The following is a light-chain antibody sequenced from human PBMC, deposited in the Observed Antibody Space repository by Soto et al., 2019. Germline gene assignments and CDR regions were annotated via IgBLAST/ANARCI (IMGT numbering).Light chain of an antibody. CDR1: QSVSSN. V-gene: IGKV3-15*01. J-gene: IGKJ4*01. CDR3: QQYNNWPRAT. Sequence: EIVMTQSPATLPVSPGERATLSCRASQSVSSNLAWYQQKPGQAPRFLIFGASTRATGIPARFSGSGSGKEFTLTISSLQSEDFAVYYCQQYNNWPRATFGGVTKVDIK. CDR2: GAS.